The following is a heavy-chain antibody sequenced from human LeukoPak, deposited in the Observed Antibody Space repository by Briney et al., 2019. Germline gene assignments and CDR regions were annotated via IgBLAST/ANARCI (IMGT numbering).Heavy chain of an antibody. Sequence: GASVKVSCKASGYTFTGYYMHWVRQAPGRGLEWMGWINPNSGGTNYAQKFQGRVTMTRDTSISTAYMELSRLRSDDTAVYYCAREGGSSTSPQGGWFDPWGQGTLVTVSS. CDR3: AREGGSSTSPQGGWFDP. CDR2: INPNSGGT. V-gene: IGHV1-2*02. J-gene: IGHJ5*02. CDR1: GYTFTGYY. D-gene: IGHD2-2*01.